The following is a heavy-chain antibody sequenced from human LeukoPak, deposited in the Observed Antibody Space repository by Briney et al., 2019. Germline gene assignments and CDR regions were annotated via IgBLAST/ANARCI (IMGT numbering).Heavy chain of an antibody. Sequence: SETLSLTCTVSGYSISSGYYWGWIRQPPGKGLEWIGSIYHSGSTNYNPSLKSRVTISVDKSKNQFSLKLSSVTAADTAVYYCARVAGVAGIDCWGQGTLVTVSS. CDR3: ARVAGVAGIDC. V-gene: IGHV4-38-2*02. D-gene: IGHD6-19*01. CDR2: IYHSGST. CDR1: GYSISSGYY. J-gene: IGHJ4*02.